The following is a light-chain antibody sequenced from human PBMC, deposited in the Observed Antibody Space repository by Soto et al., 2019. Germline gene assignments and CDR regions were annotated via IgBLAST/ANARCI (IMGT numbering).Light chain of an antibody. V-gene: IGKV3-20*01. Sequence: EIVLTQSPGTLSLSPGERATLSVMASQSVSSSYLAWYQQKPGQAPRLLIYGASSRATGIPDRFSGSGSGTDFTLTISRLEPEDFAVYYCQQYGTSPLTFGGGTKVDI. CDR3: QQYGTSPLT. CDR1: QSVSSSY. J-gene: IGKJ4*01. CDR2: GAS.